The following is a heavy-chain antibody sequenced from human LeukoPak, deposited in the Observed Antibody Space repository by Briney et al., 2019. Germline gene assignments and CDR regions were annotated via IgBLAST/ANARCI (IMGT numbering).Heavy chain of an antibody. CDR3: ARDTERPSSGLVGY. Sequence: ASVKVSCKASGYTFTGYYMHWVRQAPGQGLEWMGWINPNSGGPHYEQKLQGRVTMTRDTSNGPAYMDLSRLRSDDTAVYYCARDTERPSSGLVGYWGQGTLVTVSS. CDR1: GYTFTGYY. V-gene: IGHV1-2*02. CDR2: INPNSGGP. D-gene: IGHD3-10*01. J-gene: IGHJ4*02.